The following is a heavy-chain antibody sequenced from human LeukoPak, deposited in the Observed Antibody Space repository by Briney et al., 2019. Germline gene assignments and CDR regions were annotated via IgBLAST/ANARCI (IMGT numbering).Heavy chain of an antibody. CDR3: AREYYYDSSGYYYANWFDP. D-gene: IGHD3-22*01. CDR1: GGSISSGSYY. Sequence: SETLSLTCTVSGGSISSGSYYWSWIRQPAGKGLEWIGRIYTSGSTNFNPSLKSRVTISLDTSKNQFSLKLSSVTAADTAVYYCAREYYYDSSGYYYANWFDPWGQGTLVTVSS. J-gene: IGHJ5*02. V-gene: IGHV4-61*02. CDR2: IYTSGST.